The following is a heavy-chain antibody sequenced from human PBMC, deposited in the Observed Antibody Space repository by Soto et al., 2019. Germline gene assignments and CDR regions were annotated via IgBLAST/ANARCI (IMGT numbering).Heavy chain of an antibody. V-gene: IGHV3-23*01. CDR3: AKDQGSPVVPGTGIGY. CDR1: GFTFSSYA. J-gene: IGHJ4*02. Sequence: PGGSLRLSCAASGFTFSSYAMSWVRQAPGKGLEWVSAISGSGGSTYYADSVKGRFTISRDNSKNTLYLQMNSLRAEDTAVYYCAKDQGSPVVPGTGIGYWGQGTLVTVSS. D-gene: IGHD2-2*01. CDR2: ISGSGGST.